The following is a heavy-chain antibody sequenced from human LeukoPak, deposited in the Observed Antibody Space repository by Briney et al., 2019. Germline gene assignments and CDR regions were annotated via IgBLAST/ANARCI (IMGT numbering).Heavy chain of an antibody. D-gene: IGHD6-6*01. CDR2: ISYDGSNK. CDR3: ARGGYYSSSSLFVDY. CDR1: GFTFSSYA. Sequence: GRSLRLSCAASGFTFSSYAMHWVRQAPGKGLEWVAVISYDGSNKYYADSVKGPFTISRDNSKNTLYLQMNSLRAEDTAVYYCARGGYYSSSSLFVDYWGQGTLVTVSS. J-gene: IGHJ4*02. V-gene: IGHV3-30-3*01.